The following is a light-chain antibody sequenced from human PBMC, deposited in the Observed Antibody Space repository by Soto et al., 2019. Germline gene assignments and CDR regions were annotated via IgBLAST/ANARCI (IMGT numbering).Light chain of an antibody. CDR1: PGIRKD. CDR3: LQHNSYPHT. Sequence: DIQMTQSPSSLSASVGDRVTITCRASPGIRKDLAWYQQKPGKAPKRLIYGASSLQSGVPSRFSGSGSGTEFTLTISSLQPEDFATYYCLQHNSYPHTFGQGTKVEIK. CDR2: GAS. J-gene: IGKJ1*01. V-gene: IGKV1-17*01.